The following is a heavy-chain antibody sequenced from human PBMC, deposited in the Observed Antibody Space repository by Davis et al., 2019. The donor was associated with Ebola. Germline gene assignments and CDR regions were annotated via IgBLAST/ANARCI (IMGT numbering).Heavy chain of an antibody. V-gene: IGHV3-7*03. Sequence: GESLKISYAASGFTFSTNWMSWVRQAPGKGLDWVANIKQDGSETNYVDSVKGRFTISRDNAKNSVYLQMNSLRAEDTAVYYCAKDIRTSYWGRGTLVTVSS. J-gene: IGHJ4*02. CDR3: AKDIRTSY. CDR2: IKQDGSET. CDR1: GFTFSTNW.